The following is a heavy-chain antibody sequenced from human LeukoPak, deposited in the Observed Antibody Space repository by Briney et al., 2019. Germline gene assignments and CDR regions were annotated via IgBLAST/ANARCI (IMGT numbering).Heavy chain of an antibody. J-gene: IGHJ4*02. CDR3: ARMKRSQYYYDSSGYYY. D-gene: IGHD3-22*01. CDR1: GGSFSGYY. CDR2: INHSGST. Sequence: PSETLSLTCAVYGGSFSGYYWSWIRQPPGKGLEWIGEINHSGSTNYNPSLKSRVTISVDTSKNQFSLKLSSVTAADTAVYYCARMKRSQYYYDSSGYYYWGQGTLVTVSS. V-gene: IGHV4-34*01.